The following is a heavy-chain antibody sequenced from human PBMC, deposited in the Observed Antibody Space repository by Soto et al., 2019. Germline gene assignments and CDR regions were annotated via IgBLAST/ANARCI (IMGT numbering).Heavy chain of an antibody. J-gene: IGHJ5*02. CDR3: QRDIDVFWRGYDEGPLVRASDP. D-gene: IGHD3-3*01. CDR2: IIPILGIA. Sequence: SVKVSCKDSRGTYSSYTMSWVRQAPGQGLEWMGRIIPILGIANYAQKFQGRVTITADKSTSTAYMELSSLRSEDTAVYYCQRDIDVFWRGYDEGPLVRASDPWVQGTLVPVS. V-gene: IGHV1-69*04. CDR1: RGTYSSYT.